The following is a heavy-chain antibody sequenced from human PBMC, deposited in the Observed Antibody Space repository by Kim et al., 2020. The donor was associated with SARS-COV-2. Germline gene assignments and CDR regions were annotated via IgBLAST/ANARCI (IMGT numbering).Heavy chain of an antibody. CDR3: ARDQPYYDFWSGPPGYGMDV. Sequence: ASVKVSCKASGYTFTSYYRHWVRQAPGQGLEWMGIINPSGGSTSYARKFQGRVTMTRDTSTSTVYMELSSLRSEDMAVYYCARDQPYYDFWSGPPGYGMDVWGQGTTVTVSS. J-gene: IGHJ6*02. CDR2: INPSGGST. CDR1: GYTFTSYY. V-gene: IGHV1-46*01. D-gene: IGHD3-3*01.